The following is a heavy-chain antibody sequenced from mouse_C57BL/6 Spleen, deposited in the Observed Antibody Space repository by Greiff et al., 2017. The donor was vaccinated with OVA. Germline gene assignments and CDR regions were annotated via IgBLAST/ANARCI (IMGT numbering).Heavy chain of an antibody. CDR3: ARWAYYSNPLDY. V-gene: IGHV1-82*01. D-gene: IGHD2-5*01. Sequence: QVQLQQSGPELVKPGASVKIPCKASGYTFTDYNMDWVKQSHGKSLEWIGRIYPGDGDTNYNGKFKGKATLTADKSSSTAYMQLSSLTSEDSAVYFCARWAYYSNPLDYWGQGTSVTVSS. J-gene: IGHJ4*01. CDR2: IYPGDGDT. CDR1: GYTFTDYN.